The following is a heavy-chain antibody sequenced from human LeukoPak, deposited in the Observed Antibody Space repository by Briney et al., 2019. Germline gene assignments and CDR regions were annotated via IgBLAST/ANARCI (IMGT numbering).Heavy chain of an antibody. V-gene: IGHV1-18*01. Sequence: ASVKVSCKASGYTFTSYGISWVRQAPGQGLEWMGWISAYNGNTNYAQKLQGRVTMTTDTSTSTAYMELRSLRSDDTAVYYCARTPVNYYDFWSGYRFDYWGQGTLVTVSS. D-gene: IGHD3-3*01. CDR1: GYTFTSYG. CDR3: ARTPVNYYDFWSGYRFDY. J-gene: IGHJ4*02. CDR2: ISAYNGNT.